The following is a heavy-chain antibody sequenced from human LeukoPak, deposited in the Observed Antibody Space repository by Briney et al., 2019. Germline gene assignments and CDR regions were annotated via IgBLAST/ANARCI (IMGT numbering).Heavy chain of an antibody. CDR3: AAARRYDFWSGRNYGMDV. J-gene: IGHJ6*02. CDR1: GFTFTSSA. V-gene: IGHV1-58*01. Sequence: ASVKVSCKASGFTFTSSAVQWVRQARGQRLEWIGWTVVGSGNTNYAQKFQERVTITRDMSTSTAYMELSSLRSEDTAVYYCAAARRYDFWSGRNYGMDVWGQGTTVTVSS. CDR2: TVVGSGNT. D-gene: IGHD3-3*01.